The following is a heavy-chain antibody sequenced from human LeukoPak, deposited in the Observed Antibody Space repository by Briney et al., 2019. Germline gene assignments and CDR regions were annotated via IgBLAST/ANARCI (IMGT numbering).Heavy chain of an antibody. D-gene: IGHD1-14*01. CDR1: GFSFSSNA. J-gene: IGHJ4*02. Sequence: PGRSLRLSCAASGFSFSSNAMNWVRQAPGKGLEWVSAVSGSGGSTYYADSVKGRFTISRDNSKNTVYLQMNSLRAEDTALYYCAKGWKGNLDYWGQGTLVTVSS. CDR2: VSGSGGST. CDR3: AKGWKGNLDY. V-gene: IGHV3-23*01.